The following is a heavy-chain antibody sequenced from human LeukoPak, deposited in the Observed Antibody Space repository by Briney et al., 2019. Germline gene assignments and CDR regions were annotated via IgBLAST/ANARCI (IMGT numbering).Heavy chain of an antibody. CDR2: IIPIFGTA. CDR3: ARASGGSYSDRYFDY. V-gene: IGHV1-69*06. D-gene: IGHD1-26*01. Sequence: SVKVSCKASGGTFSSYAISWVRQAPGQGLEWMGGIIPIFGTANYAQKFQGRVTMTEDTSTDTAYMELSSLRSEDTAVYYCARASGGSYSDRYFDYWGQGTLVTVSS. J-gene: IGHJ4*02. CDR1: GGTFSSYA.